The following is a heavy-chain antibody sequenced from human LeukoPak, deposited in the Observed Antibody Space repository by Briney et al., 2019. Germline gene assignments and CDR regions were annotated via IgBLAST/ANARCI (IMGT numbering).Heavy chain of an antibody. CDR1: GGSISSGDYY. CDR2: ICYSGST. J-gene: IGHJ3*01. V-gene: IGHV4-30-4*01. D-gene: IGHD2-2*01. CDR3: AREGRVVPAARL. Sequence: SETLSLTCTVSGGSISSGDYYWSWIRQPPGKGLEWIGYICYSGSTYYNPSLKSRVTISVDTSKNQFSLKLSSVTAADTAVYYCAREGRVVPAARLWGQGTMATVSS.